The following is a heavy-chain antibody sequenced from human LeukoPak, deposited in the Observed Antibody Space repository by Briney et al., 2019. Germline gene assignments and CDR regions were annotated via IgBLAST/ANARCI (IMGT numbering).Heavy chain of an antibody. CDR1: GYTFSNYG. CDR3: ARTYYYDSSGYYFDY. CDR2: ISAFNGNT. V-gene: IGHV1-18*01. J-gene: IGHJ4*02. Sequence: ASVKVSCKTSGYTFSNYGISWVRQAPGRGLEWVGWISAFNGNTNYAPKLQDRVTLTTDTSTSTAYMELRSLRSDDTAVYYCARTYYYDSSGYYFDYWGQGTLVTVSS. D-gene: IGHD3-22*01.